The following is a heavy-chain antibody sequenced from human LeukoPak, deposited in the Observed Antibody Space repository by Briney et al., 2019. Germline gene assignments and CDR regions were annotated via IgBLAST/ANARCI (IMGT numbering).Heavy chain of an antibody. V-gene: IGHV3-23*01. CDR2: ISGSGGST. Sequence: GRSLRLSCAASGFTFSSYAMSWVRQAPGKGLEWVSAISGSGGSTYYADSVKGRFTISRDNSKNTLYLQMNSLRAEDTAVYYCAKPRYCSGGGCYGYFDYWGQGTLVTVSS. J-gene: IGHJ4*02. CDR3: AKPRYCSGGGCYGYFDY. D-gene: IGHD2-15*01. CDR1: GFTFSSYA.